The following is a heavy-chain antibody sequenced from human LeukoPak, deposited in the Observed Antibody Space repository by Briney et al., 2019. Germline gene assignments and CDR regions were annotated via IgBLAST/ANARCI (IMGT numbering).Heavy chain of an antibody. J-gene: IGHJ4*02. CDR2: ISYDGSNK. V-gene: IGHV3-30*03. CDR3: ARETPRRGETRDGYR. D-gene: IGHD5-24*01. Sequence: GGSLRLSCAASGFTFSSYGMHWVRQAPGKGLEWVAVISYDGSNKYYADSVKGRFTISRDNSKNTLYLQMNSLRAEDTAVYYCARETPRRGETRDGYRWGQGTVVTVSS. CDR1: GFTFSSYG.